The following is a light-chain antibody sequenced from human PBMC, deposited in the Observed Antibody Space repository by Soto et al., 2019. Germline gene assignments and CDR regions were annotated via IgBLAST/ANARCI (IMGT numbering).Light chain of an antibody. V-gene: IGKV3-11*01. CDR2: AAS. CDR3: MQRRDWPPLP. J-gene: IGKJ1*01. CDR1: QNISVY. Sequence: TPQPITISLEIEEWATLSGRASQNISVYLAWYRQKPGQAPRLLIYAASKRATAISARFSGTPSEPHFSLTMVPLEPEDVEVGYCMQRRDWPPLPLGQGTKVDIK.